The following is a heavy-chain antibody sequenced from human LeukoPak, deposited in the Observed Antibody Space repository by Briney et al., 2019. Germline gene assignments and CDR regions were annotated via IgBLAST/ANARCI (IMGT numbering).Heavy chain of an antibody. CDR2: ISNSASST. CDR1: GFTFSTYA. V-gene: IGHV3-23*01. J-gene: IGHJ4*02. Sequence: GGSLRLSCADSGFTFSTYAMSWVRQAPGQGLEWVSTISNSASSTYYADSVKGRFTISRDNSKNTLCLQMNSLRAEDTAVYYCANSRGVTTNFDYWGQGTLVTVSS. CDR3: ANSRGVTTNFDY. D-gene: IGHD4-17*01.